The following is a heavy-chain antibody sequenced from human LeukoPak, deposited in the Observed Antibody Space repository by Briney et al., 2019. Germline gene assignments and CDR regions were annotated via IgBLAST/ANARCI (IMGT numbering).Heavy chain of an antibody. CDR3: ATTNSLDYYYYGMDV. CDR1: GGSISSSSYY. V-gene: IGHV4-39*01. Sequence: SETLSLTCTVPGGSISSSSYYWGWIRQPPGKGLEWIGSIYYSGSTYYNPSLKSRVTISVDTSKNQFSLKLSSVTAADTAVYYCATTNSLDYYYYGMDVWGQGTTVTVSS. J-gene: IGHJ6*02. D-gene: IGHD4-23*01. CDR2: IYYSGST.